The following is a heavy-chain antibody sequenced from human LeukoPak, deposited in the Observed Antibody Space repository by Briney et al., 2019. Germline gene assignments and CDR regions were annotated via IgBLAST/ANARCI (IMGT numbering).Heavy chain of an antibody. J-gene: IGHJ4*02. Sequence: PGGSLRLSCAASGFTFSSYVMNWVRQAPGKGRAWVSGINNSGGSTYYADSVRGRFTISRDNAKNWLYLQTNSLRAEDTAVYYCARDSSRGDYFDYWGQGALVTVSS. CDR2: INNSGGST. D-gene: IGHD2-2*01. V-gene: IGHV3-23*01. CDR1: GFTFSSYV. CDR3: ARDSSRGDYFDY.